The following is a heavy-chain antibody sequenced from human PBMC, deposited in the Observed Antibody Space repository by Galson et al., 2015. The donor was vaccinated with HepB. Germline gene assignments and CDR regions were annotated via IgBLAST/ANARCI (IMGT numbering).Heavy chain of an antibody. D-gene: IGHD4-23*01. V-gene: IGHV4-61*01. CDR1: GGSVSSGSYY. Sequence: ETLSLTCTVSGGSVSSGSYYWSWIRQPPGKGLEWIGYIFYSGSTNYNPSLKSRVTISVDRSKNQFSLKVSSVTAADTAVYSCARHDYGGYFQHWGQGTLVTVSS. CDR2: IFYSGST. CDR3: ARHDYGGYFQH. J-gene: IGHJ1*01.